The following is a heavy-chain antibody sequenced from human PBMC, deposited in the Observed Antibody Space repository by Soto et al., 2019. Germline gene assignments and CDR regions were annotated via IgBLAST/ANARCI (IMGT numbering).Heavy chain of an antibody. CDR1: GDSMNIGGYH. CDR2: INYSGST. Sequence: SETLSLTCTVSGDSMNIGGYHWSWIRQPPGMGLEWIGNINYSGSTTYNPSLKSRVTISVDTSKNQFSLKLSSVTAADTAVYYCARRQQPPWGYFDYWGQGTLVTVSS. D-gene: IGHD6-13*01. V-gene: IGHV4-31*03. J-gene: IGHJ4*02. CDR3: ARRQQPPWGYFDY.